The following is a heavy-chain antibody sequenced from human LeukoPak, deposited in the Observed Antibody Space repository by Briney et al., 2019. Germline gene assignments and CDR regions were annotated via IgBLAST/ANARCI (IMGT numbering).Heavy chain of an antibody. CDR3: ARFYSELLGDYMDV. J-gene: IGHJ6*03. V-gene: IGHV1-8*01. Sequence: GASVKVSCKASGYTFTSYDINWVRQAAGQGLEWMGSMNPNSGNTGYAQKFQGRVTMTRNTSISTAYMELSSLRSEDTAVYYCARFYSELLGDYMDVWGKGTTVTVSS. CDR2: MNPNSGNT. CDR1: GYTFTSYD. D-gene: IGHD4-11*01.